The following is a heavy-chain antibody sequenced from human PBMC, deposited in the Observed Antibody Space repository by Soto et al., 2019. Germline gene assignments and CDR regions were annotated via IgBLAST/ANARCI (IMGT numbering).Heavy chain of an antibody. CDR2: IIPIFGTA. D-gene: IGHD1-20*01. CDR3: ARNGRGAGYNWNDLGY. CDR1: GGTFSSYA. Sequence: VASVKVSCKASGGTFSSYAISWVRQAPGQGLEWMGGIIPIFGTANYAQKFQGRVTITADKSTSTAYMELSSLRSEDTAVYYCARNGRGAGYNWNDLGYWGQGTLVTVSS. J-gene: IGHJ4*02. V-gene: IGHV1-69*06.